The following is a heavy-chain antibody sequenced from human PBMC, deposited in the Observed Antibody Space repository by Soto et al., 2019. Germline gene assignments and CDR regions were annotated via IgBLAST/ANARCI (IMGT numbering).Heavy chain of an antibody. CDR2: IYYSGTT. Sequence: PSETLSLTCAVSGASITNSHWWSWVRQSPGKGLEWIGEIYYSGTTNYNPSLKSRVTISVDMSNNQFSLEVTSVTAADTAVYYCARGVSGTPSNWFDPWGQGTLVTVSS. D-gene: IGHD3-10*01. J-gene: IGHJ5*02. CDR1: GASITNSHW. V-gene: IGHV4-4*02. CDR3: ARGVSGTPSNWFDP.